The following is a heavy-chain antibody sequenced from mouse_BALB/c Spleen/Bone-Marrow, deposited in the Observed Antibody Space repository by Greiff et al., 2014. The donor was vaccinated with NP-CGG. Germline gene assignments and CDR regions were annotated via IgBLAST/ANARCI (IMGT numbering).Heavy chain of an antibody. CDR1: GYTFTSYW. CDR2: IFPGTGTT. J-gene: IGHJ2*01. Sequence: VQLQQSGAELVKPGASVKLSCKTSGYTFTSYWIRWVKQRPGQGLGWIGEIFPGTGTTYYNEKFRDKATLTIDTSSSTAYMQLSSLTSEDSAVYFCARKGISTVIATAYYFDYWGQGSTLTVSS. D-gene: IGHD2-4*01. V-gene: IGHV1S132*01. CDR3: ARKGISTVIATAYYFDY.